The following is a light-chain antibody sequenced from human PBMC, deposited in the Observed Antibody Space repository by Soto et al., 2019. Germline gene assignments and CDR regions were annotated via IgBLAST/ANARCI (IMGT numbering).Light chain of an antibody. CDR2: GAS. CDR1: QSVSSN. Sequence: EIVMSHSRATLCVSXGGRATLSXXXXQSVSSNLAWYQQKPGQAPRLLIYGASSRATGIPDRFSGSGSGTDFTLTISRLEPEDFAVYYCQLYLYSPPRWTFGQGTKVDI. CDR3: QLYLYSPPRWT. V-gene: IGKV3D-15*02. J-gene: IGKJ1*01.